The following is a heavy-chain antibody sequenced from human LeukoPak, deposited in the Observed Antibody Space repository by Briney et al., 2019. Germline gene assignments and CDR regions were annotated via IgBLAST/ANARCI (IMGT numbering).Heavy chain of an antibody. D-gene: IGHD3-16*02. Sequence: GGSLRLSCAASGFTFSSYSMNWVRQAPGKGLEWVSSISSSSSYIYNADSVKGRFTISRDNAKNSLYLQMNSLRAEDTAVYYCARAHYVWGSYRYYDAFDICGQGTMVTVSS. CDR3: ARAHYVWGSYRYYDAFDI. CDR1: GFTFSSYS. J-gene: IGHJ3*02. V-gene: IGHV3-21*01. CDR2: ISSSSSYI.